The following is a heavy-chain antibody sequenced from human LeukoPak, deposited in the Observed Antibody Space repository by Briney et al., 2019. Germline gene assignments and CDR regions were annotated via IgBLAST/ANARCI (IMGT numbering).Heavy chain of an antibody. CDR2: IYSGGST. V-gene: IGHV3-53*01. CDR3: ATSLTQYDYSSYYMDV. CDR1: GFTFNNKY. Sequence: GGSLRLSCAASGFTFNNKYMSWVRQAPGKGLGWVSGIYSGGSTYYASSVKGRFTISRDTSKNTLYLKMNSLRAEDTAVYYCATSLTQYDYSSYYMDVWGKGTPVTVSS. D-gene: IGHD4-23*01. J-gene: IGHJ6*03.